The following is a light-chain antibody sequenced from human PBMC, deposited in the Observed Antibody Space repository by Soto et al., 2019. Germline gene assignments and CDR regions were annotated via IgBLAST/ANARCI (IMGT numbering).Light chain of an antibody. Sequence: QSVLTQPASVSGSPGQSITIYCTGTSSDVGGYNYVSWYQQHPGKAPKLMIYDVSNRPSGVSNRFSGSKSGNTASLTISGLQAEDEADYYCGSYTSSSTVIFGGGTKLTVL. CDR1: SSDVGGYNY. CDR3: GSYTSSSTVI. V-gene: IGLV2-14*03. J-gene: IGLJ2*01. CDR2: DVS.